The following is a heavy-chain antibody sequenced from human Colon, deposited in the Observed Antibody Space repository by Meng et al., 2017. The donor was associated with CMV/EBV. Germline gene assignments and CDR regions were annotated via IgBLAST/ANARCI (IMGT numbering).Heavy chain of an antibody. D-gene: IGHD5-24*01. V-gene: IGHV3-23*01. Sequence: GESLKISCAASGFPFRNYALSWARQAPGKGLEWVSTLSGSGERTNYAGSVKGRFTIFRDNSKSTLYLQMNRLTAEDTAVYYCDGSDFWGQGTLVTVSS. J-gene: IGHJ4*02. CDR3: DGSDF. CDR1: GFPFRNYA. CDR2: LSGSGERT.